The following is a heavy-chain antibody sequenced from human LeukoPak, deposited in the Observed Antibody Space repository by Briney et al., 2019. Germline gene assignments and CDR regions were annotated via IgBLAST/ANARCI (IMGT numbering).Heavy chain of an antibody. CDR3: ARPDFWSEDNYYYYGMDV. Sequence: GASVKVSCKASGYTFTGYYMHWVRQAPGQGLEWMGRINPNSGGTNYAQKFQGRVTMTRDTSISTAYMELSRLRSDDTAVYYCARPDFWSEDNYYYYGMDVWGQGTTVTVSS. CDR1: GYTFTGYY. CDR2: INPNSGGT. V-gene: IGHV1-2*06. D-gene: IGHD3-3*01. J-gene: IGHJ6*02.